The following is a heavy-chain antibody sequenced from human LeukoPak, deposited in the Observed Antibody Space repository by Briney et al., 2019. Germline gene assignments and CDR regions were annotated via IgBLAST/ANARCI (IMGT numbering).Heavy chain of an antibody. D-gene: IGHD1-1*01. CDR2: IIPIFGIA. V-gene: IGHV1-69*04. CDR1: GGTFSSYA. Sequence: SVKVSCKASGGTFSSYAISWVRQAPGQGLEWMGRIIPIFGIANYAQKFQGRVTITADKSTSTAYMGLSSLRSEDTAVYYCARLSYLLVPLTPQRYYYCGMDVWGQGTTVTVSS. J-gene: IGHJ6*02. CDR3: ARLSYLLVPLTPQRYYYCGMDV.